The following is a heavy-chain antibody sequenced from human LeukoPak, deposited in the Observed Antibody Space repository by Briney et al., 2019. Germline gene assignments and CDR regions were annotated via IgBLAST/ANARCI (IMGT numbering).Heavy chain of an antibody. D-gene: IGHD5-18*01. CDR1: GFTFSKYW. CDR2: IKQDGSEK. J-gene: IGHJ1*01. Sequence: GGSLRLSCVASGFTFSKYWMSWVRQSPGKGLEWVANIKQDGSEKYYVDSVKGRFTISRDNAGNSLYLQMSSLRAEDTAVYCARRLAGSDTGGYFQEWGQGTLATVSS. V-gene: IGHV3-7*04. CDR3: ARRLAGSDTGGYFQE.